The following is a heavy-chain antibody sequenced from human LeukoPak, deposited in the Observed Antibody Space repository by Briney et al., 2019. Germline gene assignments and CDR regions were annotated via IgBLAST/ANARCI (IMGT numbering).Heavy chain of an antibody. CDR1: GYTLTELS. CDR2: FDPEDGET. V-gene: IGHV1-24*01. D-gene: IGHD3-22*01. Sequence: ASVKVSCKVSGYTLTELSMHWERQAPGRGLEWMGGFDPEDGETIYAQKFQGRVTMTEDTSTDTAYMELSSLRSEDTAVYYCATIGFSDYYDSSGYYYYYFQHWGQGTLVTVSS. J-gene: IGHJ1*01. CDR3: ATIGFSDYYDSSGYYYYYFQH.